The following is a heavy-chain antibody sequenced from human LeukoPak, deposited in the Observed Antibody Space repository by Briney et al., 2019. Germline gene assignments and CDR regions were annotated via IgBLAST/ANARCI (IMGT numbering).Heavy chain of an antibody. D-gene: IGHD6-19*01. V-gene: IGHV1-69*04. J-gene: IGHJ5*02. Sequence: SVKVSCKASGGTCSSYTISWVRQAPGQGLEWMGRIIPILGIANYAQKFQGRVTITADKSTSTAYMELSSLRSEDTAVYYCARDSSGWYGNWFDPWGQGTLVTVSS. CDR2: IIPILGIA. CDR1: GGTCSSYT. CDR3: ARDSSGWYGNWFDP.